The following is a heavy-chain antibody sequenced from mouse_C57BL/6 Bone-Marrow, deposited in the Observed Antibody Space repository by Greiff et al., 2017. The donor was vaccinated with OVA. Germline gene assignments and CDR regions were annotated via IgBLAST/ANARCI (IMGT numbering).Heavy chain of an antibody. V-gene: IGHV1-72*01. J-gene: IGHJ2*01. D-gene: IGHD2-4*01. CDR3: AREGIYYDYDGYYFDY. CDR2: IDPNSGGT. Sequence: QVQLKQPGAELVKPGASVKLSCKASGYTFTSYWMHWVKQRPGRGLEWIGRIDPNSGGTKYNEKFKSKATLTVDKPSSTAYMQLSSLTSEDSAVYYCAREGIYYDYDGYYFDYWGQGTTLTVSS. CDR1: GYTFTSYW.